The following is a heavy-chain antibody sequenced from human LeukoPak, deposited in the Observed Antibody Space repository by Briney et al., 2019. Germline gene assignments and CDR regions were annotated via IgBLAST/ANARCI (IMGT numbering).Heavy chain of an antibody. Sequence: GGSLRLSCSASGFTFSTYWMTWVRQAPGKGLEWVANVRQDGGETFYVDSVKGRFTISRDNAKNSLFLQMNSLRAEDTALYYCARVLHNRNYDGSTYYGYWGQGTLVTVSS. D-gene: IGHD3-22*01. V-gene: IGHV3-7*04. CDR3: ARVLHNRNYDGSTYYGY. J-gene: IGHJ4*02. CDR1: GFTFSTYW. CDR2: VRQDGGET.